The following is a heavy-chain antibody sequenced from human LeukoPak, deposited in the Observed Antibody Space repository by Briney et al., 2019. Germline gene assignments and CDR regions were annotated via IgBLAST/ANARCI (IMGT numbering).Heavy chain of an antibody. CDR1: GGSISGYY. J-gene: IGHJ5*02. CDR3: ARVPSGYDYFWFDP. D-gene: IGHD5-12*01. Sequence: SETLSLTCTVSGGSISGYYWSWIRQPAGKGLEWIGRIYTSGSTNYNPSLKSRVTMSVDTSKNQLSLKLSSVTAADTAVYYCARVPSGYDYFWFDPWGQGTLVTVSS. V-gene: IGHV4-4*07. CDR2: IYTSGST.